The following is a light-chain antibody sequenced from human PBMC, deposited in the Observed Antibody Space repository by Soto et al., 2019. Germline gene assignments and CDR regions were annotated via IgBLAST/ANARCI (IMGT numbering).Light chain of an antibody. CDR3: CSYASGGAFA. V-gene: IGLV2-23*03. Sequence: QLVLTQPASVSGSPGQSITISCTGTTGDIGSYNLVSWYQQHPGKAPKLIIYEGIKRPSGVTNRFSGSKPGNTASLTISGLQAEDEADYYCCSYASGGAFAFGGGTKLTVL. J-gene: IGLJ2*01. CDR2: EGI. CDR1: TGDIGSYNL.